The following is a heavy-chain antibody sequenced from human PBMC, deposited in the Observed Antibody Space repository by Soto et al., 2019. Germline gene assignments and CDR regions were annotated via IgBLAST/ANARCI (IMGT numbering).Heavy chain of an antibody. J-gene: IGHJ6*03. Sequence: GGSLRLSCAASGFTFSSYWMHWVRQAPGKGLVWVSRINSDGRSTSYADSVKGRFTSSRDNAKNTLYLQMNSLRAEDTAVYYCASQSKAYYYYYMDVWGKGTTVTVSS. CDR2: INSDGRST. V-gene: IGHV3-74*01. CDR1: GFTFSSYW. CDR3: ASQSKAYYYYYMDV.